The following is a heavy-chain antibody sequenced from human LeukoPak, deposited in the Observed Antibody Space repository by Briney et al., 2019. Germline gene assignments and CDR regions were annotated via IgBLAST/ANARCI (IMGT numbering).Heavy chain of an antibody. D-gene: IGHD6-19*01. CDR3: ARVVYSSGWVPY. J-gene: IGHJ4*02. CDR2: ISRSSSYI. CDR1: GFTFSSYA. V-gene: IGHV3-21*01. Sequence: GSLRLPCAASGFTFSSYAMSWVRQAPGKGLEWVSSISRSSSYIYYTDSVKGRFTISRDNAKNSLYLQMNSLRAEDTAVYYCARVVYSSGWVPYWGQGTLVTVSS.